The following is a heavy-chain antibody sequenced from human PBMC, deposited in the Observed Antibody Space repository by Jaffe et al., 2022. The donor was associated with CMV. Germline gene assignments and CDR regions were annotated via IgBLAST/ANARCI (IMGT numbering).Heavy chain of an antibody. CDR3: ARDTHHDAFDI. CDR1: GGSFSGYY. D-gene: IGHD2-2*02. CDR2: INHSGST. J-gene: IGHJ3*02. Sequence: QVQLQQWGAGLLKPSETLSLTCAVYGGSFSGYYWSWIRQPPGKGLEWIGEINHSGSTNYNPSLKSRVTISVDTSKNQFSLKLSSVTAADTAVYYCARDTHHDAFDIWGQGTMVTVSS. V-gene: IGHV4-34*01.